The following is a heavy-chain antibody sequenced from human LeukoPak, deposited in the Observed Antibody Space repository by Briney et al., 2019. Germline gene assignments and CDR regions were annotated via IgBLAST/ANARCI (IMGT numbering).Heavy chain of an antibody. CDR1: GYTFTSYD. CDR2: MNPNSGNT. J-gene: IGHJ4*02. Sequence: ASVKVSCKASGYTFTSYDINWVRQATGQGLEWMGWMNPNSGNTGYAQKFQGRVTMTRNTSISTAYMEPSSLRSEDTAVYYCARAIINNWNYKVTPLGYWGQGTLVTVSS. D-gene: IGHD1-7*01. CDR3: ARAIINNWNYKVTPLGY. V-gene: IGHV1-8*01.